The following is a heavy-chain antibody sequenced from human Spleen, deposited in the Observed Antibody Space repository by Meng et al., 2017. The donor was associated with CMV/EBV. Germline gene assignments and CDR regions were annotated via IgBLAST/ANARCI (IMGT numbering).Heavy chain of an antibody. Sequence: RSCEAAELTVSSTDMSWVRQAPVKGLGWVSVIYSGGSTYYADSVKGRFTISRDNSKNTLYLQMNSLRAEDTAVYYCARAGSSGYLDYWGQGTLVTVSS. J-gene: IGHJ4*02. CDR2: IYSGGST. CDR1: ELTVSSTD. V-gene: IGHV3-53*01. CDR3: ARAGSSGYLDY. D-gene: IGHD3-22*01.